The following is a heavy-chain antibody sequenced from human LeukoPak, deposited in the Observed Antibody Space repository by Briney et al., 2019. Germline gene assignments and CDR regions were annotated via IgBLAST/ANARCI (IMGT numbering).Heavy chain of an antibody. V-gene: IGHV3-53*01. Sequence: GGSLRLSCAASGLTGSHNYVSWVRQAPGKGLEWVSAIHTSGDTCYADSVKGRFTISRDNAKNSLYLQMNSLRDEDTAVYYCASSGSYRFDYWGQGTLVTVSS. D-gene: IGHD1-26*01. J-gene: IGHJ4*02. CDR1: GLTGSHNY. CDR3: ASSGSYRFDY. CDR2: IHTSGDT.